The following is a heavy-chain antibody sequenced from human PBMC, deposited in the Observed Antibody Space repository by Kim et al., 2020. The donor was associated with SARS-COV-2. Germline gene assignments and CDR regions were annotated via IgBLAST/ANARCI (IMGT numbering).Heavy chain of an antibody. CDR1: GGSISSSNYY. D-gene: IGHD6-19*01. CDR2: IYYSGNT. CDR3: ARYSSGFRPNFDY. Sequence: SETLSLTCIVAGGSISSSNYYWGWIRQPPGKGLEWIGSIYYSGNTYYNPSLKSRVTISVDTSKNQFSLKLSSVTAADTGIYYCARYSSGFRPNFDYWGQGILVPVSS. J-gene: IGHJ4*02. V-gene: IGHV4-39*01.